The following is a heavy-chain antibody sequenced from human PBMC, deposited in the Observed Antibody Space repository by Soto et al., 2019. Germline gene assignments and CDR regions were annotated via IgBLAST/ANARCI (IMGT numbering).Heavy chain of an antibody. CDR3: ARSLPLGRRAFDI. Sequence: GGSLRLSCAASGFTFSSYSMNWVRQAPGKGLEWVSYISSSSSTIYYADSVKGRFTISRDNAKNSLYLQMNSLRAEDTAVYYCARSLPLGRRAFDIWGQGTMVTVSS. V-gene: IGHV3-48*01. CDR1: GFTFSSYS. CDR2: ISSSSSTI. J-gene: IGHJ3*02.